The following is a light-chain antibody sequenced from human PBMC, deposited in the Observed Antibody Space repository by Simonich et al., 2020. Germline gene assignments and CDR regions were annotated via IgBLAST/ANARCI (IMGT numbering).Light chain of an antibody. Sequence: QSALTQPASVSGSPGQSITISCTGTSSDVGGYNYVSWYQQHPGKAPKLMIYDVSKRPSVVSNRFSGSKSGNTSSLTISGLQAEDEADYYCCSYAGSSTVVFGGGTKLTVL. CDR1: SSDVGGYNY. V-gene: IGLV2-23*02. J-gene: IGLJ2*01. CDR2: DVS. CDR3: CSYAGSSTVV.